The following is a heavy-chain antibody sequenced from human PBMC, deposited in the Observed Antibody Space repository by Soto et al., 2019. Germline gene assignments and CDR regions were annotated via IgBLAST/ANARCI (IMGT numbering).Heavy chain of an antibody. Sequence: SETLSLTCAVYGGSFSGYYWSWIRQPPGKGLEWIGEINHSGSTNYNPSLKSRVTISVDTSKNQFSLKLSSVTAADTAVYYCARVRVTVTTLFSHYYYYYGMDVWGQGTTVTVSS. CDR3: ARVRVTVTTLFSHYYYYYGMDV. J-gene: IGHJ6*02. CDR2: INHSGST. CDR1: GGSFSGYY. V-gene: IGHV4-34*01. D-gene: IGHD4-4*01.